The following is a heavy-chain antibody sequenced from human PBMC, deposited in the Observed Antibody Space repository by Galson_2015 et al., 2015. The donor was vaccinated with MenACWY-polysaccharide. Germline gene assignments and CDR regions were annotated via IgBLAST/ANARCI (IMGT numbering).Heavy chain of an antibody. D-gene: IGHD6-13*01. CDR2: INTAGDGA. CDR3: AKGLQAGGWSWYFDR. Sequence: SLRLSCAASGFTFSAYWIHWVRQVPGQGLVWVSYINTAGDGAIYADSVKGRFTISRDNAQNTLFLQMNSLRAEDTAIYYCAKGLQAGGWSWYFDRWGQGTRIIVSS. V-gene: IGHV3-74*01. CDR1: GFTFSAYW. J-gene: IGHJ5*02.